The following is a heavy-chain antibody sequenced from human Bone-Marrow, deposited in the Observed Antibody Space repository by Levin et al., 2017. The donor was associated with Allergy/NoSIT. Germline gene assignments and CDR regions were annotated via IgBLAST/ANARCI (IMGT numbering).Heavy chain of an antibody. V-gene: IGHV3-23*01. Sequence: LSLTCAASGFPFSSYAMSWVRQAPGKGLEWVSAISGSGGSTYYADSVKGRFTISRDNSKNTLYLQMNSLRAEDTAVYYCAARGSSGYYGYFDYWGQGTLVTVSS. CDR3: AARGSSGYYGYFDY. CDR1: GFPFSSYA. CDR2: ISGSGGST. D-gene: IGHD3-22*01. J-gene: IGHJ4*02.